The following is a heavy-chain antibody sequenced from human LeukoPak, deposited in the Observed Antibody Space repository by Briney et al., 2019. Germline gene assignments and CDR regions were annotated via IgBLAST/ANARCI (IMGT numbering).Heavy chain of an antibody. D-gene: IGHD4-17*01. CDR2: LVGSGANT. V-gene: IGHV3-23*01. CDR1: GFTFGNYA. J-gene: IGHJ6*02. CDR3: TRASHDYGRADV. Sequence: PRGSLRLSCAASGFTFGNYAMGWVRQAPGKGLDWVSSLVGSGANTFYADSVKGRFTISRDNSKNMLFLQMSSLRAEDTAVYYCTRASHDYGRADVWGQGTTVTVSS.